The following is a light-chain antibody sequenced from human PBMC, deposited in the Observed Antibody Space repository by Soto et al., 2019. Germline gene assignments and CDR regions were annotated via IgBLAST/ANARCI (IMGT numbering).Light chain of an antibody. CDR2: GAY. CDR1: QDIAGY. CDR3: QQAYSFPIT. Sequence: DIHVTQSPSSVSASVGDRVTITCLASQDIAGYLAWYQHKPGRTPELLIHGAYRLQSGVPARFSGSGSGTDFTLSINSLQPEDFATYYCQQAYSFPITFGQGTRLEI. J-gene: IGKJ5*01. V-gene: IGKV1D-12*01.